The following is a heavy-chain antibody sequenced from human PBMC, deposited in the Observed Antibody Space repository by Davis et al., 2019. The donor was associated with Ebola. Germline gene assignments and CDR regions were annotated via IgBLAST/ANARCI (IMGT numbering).Heavy chain of an antibody. V-gene: IGHV3-23*01. CDR2: ISGSGGST. Sequence: PGGSLRLSCAASGFTFSSYSMRWVRQAPGQGLEWLSVISGSGGSTYYADSVRGRFIISRDNSKNSLYLQMSSLRTEDSGFYYCAKDSGTSDFDSWGQGTLVTVSS. D-gene: IGHD1-26*01. CDR3: AKDSGTSDFDS. J-gene: IGHJ4*02. CDR1: GFTFSSYS.